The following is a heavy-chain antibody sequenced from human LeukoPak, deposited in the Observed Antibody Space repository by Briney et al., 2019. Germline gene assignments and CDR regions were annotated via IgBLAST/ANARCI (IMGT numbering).Heavy chain of an antibody. CDR3: ARESGSYSGVDY. D-gene: IGHD1-26*01. J-gene: IGHJ4*02. V-gene: IGHV3-21*01. CDR2: IRSSSSYI. CDR1: GFTFSSYS. Sequence: GGSLRLSCAASGFTFSSYSMNWVRQAPGKGLEWVSSIRSSSSYIYYADSVKGRFTISRDNAKNSLYLQMSSLRAEDTAVYYCARESGSYSGVDYWGQGTLVTDSS.